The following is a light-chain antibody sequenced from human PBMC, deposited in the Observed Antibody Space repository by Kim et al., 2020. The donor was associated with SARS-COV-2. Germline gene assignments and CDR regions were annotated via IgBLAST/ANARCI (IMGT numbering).Light chain of an antibody. Sequence: DIQMTQSPSTLSASVGDRVRITCRASHSISSWLAWYQQKPGKAPKLLIYKASSLESGVSSRFSGSGSGTEFTLTISSLQPDDFATYYCQQYNTYSRTFGQGTKVDIK. CDR1: HSISSW. J-gene: IGKJ1*01. V-gene: IGKV1-5*03. CDR2: KAS. CDR3: QQYNTYSRT.